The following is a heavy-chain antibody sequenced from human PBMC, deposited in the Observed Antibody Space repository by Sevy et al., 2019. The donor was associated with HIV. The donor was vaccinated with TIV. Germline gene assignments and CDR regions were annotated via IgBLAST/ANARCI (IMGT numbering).Heavy chain of an antibody. D-gene: IGHD6-13*01. CDR2: INSDGSST. Sequence: GGSLRLSCAASGFTFSSYWMHWVHQAPGKGLVWVSRINSDGSSTSYADSVKGRFTISRDNAKNTLYLQMNSLRAEDTAVYYCARLPYSSSWSHIDYWGQGTLVTVSS. J-gene: IGHJ4*02. V-gene: IGHV3-74*01. CDR3: ARLPYSSSWSHIDY. CDR1: GFTFSSYW.